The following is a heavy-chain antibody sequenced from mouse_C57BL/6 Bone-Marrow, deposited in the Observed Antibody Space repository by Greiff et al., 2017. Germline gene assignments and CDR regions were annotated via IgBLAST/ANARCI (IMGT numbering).Heavy chain of an antibody. CDR3: ARPIYYGNFLWYFDV. CDR2: INPSNGGT. CDR1: GYTFTSYW. D-gene: IGHD2-1*01. V-gene: IGHV1-53*01. Sequence: VQLKQPGTELVKPGASVKLSCKASGYTFTSYWMHWVKQRPGQGLEWIGNINPSNGGTNYNEKFKSKATLTVDKSSSTAYMQLSSLTSEDSAVYYCARPIYYGNFLWYFDVWGTGTTVTVSA. J-gene: IGHJ1*03.